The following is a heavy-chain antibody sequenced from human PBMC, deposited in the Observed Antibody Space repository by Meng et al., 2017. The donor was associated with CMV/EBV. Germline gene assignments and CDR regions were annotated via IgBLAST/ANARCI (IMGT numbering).Heavy chain of an antibody. CDR1: GGSFSGYY. CDR2: INHSGST. CDR3: ARGGNWFDP. Sequence: QVQLQQGGAGLFKPSEPLSLTCAVYGGSFSGYYWGWIRQPPGKGLEWIGEINHSGSTNYNPSLKSRVTISVDTSKNQFSLKLSSVTAADTAVYYCARGGNWFDPWGQGTLVTVSS. J-gene: IGHJ5*02. V-gene: IGHV4-34*01.